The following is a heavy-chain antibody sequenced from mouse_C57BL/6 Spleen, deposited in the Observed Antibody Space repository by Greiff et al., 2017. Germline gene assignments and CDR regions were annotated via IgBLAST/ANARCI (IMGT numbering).Heavy chain of an antibody. Sequence: LQESGPELVKPGASVKISCKASGYSFTDYNMNWVKQSNGKSLEWIGVINPNYGTTSYNQKFKGKATLTVDQSSSTAYMQLNSLTSEDSAVYYCARGDSSGQHRWFAYWGQGTLVTVSA. CDR1: GYSFTDYN. CDR3: ARGDSSGQHRWFAY. V-gene: IGHV1-39*01. CDR2: INPNYGTT. J-gene: IGHJ3*01. D-gene: IGHD3-2*02.